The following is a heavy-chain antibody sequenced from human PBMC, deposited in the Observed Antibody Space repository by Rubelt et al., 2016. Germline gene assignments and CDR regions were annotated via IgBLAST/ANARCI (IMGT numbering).Heavy chain of an antibody. CDR2: IYSGGDT. CDR3: ARADYGDYAGYWYFDL. D-gene: IGHD4-17*01. CDR1: GFTVSSNY. Sequence: VQLVESGGGVVQPGRSLRLSCAASGFTVSSNYMSWVRQAPGKGLEWVSVIYSGGDTYYADSVKGRFTISRDNSKNTLYLQMNSLRAEDTAVYHCARADYGDYAGYWYFDLWGRGTLVTVSS. J-gene: IGHJ2*01. V-gene: IGHV3-53*01.